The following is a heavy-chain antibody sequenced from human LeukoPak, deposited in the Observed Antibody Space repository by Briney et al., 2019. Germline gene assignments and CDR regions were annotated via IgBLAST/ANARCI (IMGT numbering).Heavy chain of an antibody. D-gene: IGHD2-15*01. CDR2: INPSGGST. V-gene: IGHV1-46*01. CDR3: ARAFKSVVAATPIEWFDP. J-gene: IGHJ5*02. CDR1: GYTFTSYY. Sequence: ASVKVSCKASGYTFTSYYMHWVRRAPGQGLEWMGIINPSGGSTSYAQKFQGRVTMTRDTSTSTVYMELSSLRSEDTAVYYCARAFKSVVAATPIEWFDPWGQGTLVTVSS.